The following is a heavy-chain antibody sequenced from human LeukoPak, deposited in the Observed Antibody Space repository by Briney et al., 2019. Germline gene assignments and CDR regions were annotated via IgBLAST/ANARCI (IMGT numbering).Heavy chain of an antibody. V-gene: IGHV3-21*01. J-gene: IGHJ6*02. D-gene: IGHD3-9*01. CDR2: ISSSSSYI. Sequence: GGSLRLSCAASGFTFSSYSMNWVRQAPGKGLEWVSSISSSSSYIYYADSVKGRFTISRDNAKNSLYLQMNSLRAEDTAVYYCAGNYDILTGYFYYYYYGMDVWGQGTTVTVSS. CDR3: AGNYDILTGYFYYYYYGMDV. CDR1: GFTFSSYS.